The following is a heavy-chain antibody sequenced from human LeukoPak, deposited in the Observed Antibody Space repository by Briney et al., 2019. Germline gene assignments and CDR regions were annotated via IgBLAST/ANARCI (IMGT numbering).Heavy chain of an antibody. V-gene: IGHV3-9*01. CDR1: GFTFDDYA. Sequence: PAGGSLRLSCAASGFTFDDYAMHWVRQAPGKGLEWVSGISWNSGNIGYADSVKGRFTISRVNAKNSLYLQMNSLRAEDTAVYYCARAELEYFDYWGQGTLVTVSS. CDR3: ARAELEYFDY. CDR2: ISWNSGNI. J-gene: IGHJ4*02. D-gene: IGHD3-10*01.